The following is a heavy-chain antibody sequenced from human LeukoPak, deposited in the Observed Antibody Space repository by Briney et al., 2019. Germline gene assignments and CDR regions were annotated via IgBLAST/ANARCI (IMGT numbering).Heavy chain of an antibody. D-gene: IGHD2-15*01. J-gene: IGHJ5*02. CDR2: ISDSSITM. CDR1: GFTFSSHN. Sequence: GGSLRPSCAASGFTFSSHNMVWVRQPPGKGLEWISYISDSSITMYYADSVKGRFTISRDNAKNSLYLQMNSLRAEDTAVYYCARDGGFCSGGFCYRLFDPWGQRTLVTVSS. V-gene: IGHV3-48*04. CDR3: ARDGGFCSGGFCYRLFDP.